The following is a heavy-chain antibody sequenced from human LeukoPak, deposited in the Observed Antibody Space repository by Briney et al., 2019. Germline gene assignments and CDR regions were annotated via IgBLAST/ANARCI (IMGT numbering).Heavy chain of an antibody. CDR1: GGSISTYY. CDR3: ARHPYGSGSLYYYYYGMDV. CDR2: IYNSGST. D-gene: IGHD3-10*01. V-gene: IGHV4-59*08. J-gene: IGHJ6*02. Sequence: SETLSLTCTVSGGSISTYYWSWIRQPPGKGLEWIGYIYNSGSTNYNPSLKSRVTISVDTSKNQFSLKLSSVTAADTAVYYCARHPYGSGSLYYYYYGMDVWGQGTTVTVSS.